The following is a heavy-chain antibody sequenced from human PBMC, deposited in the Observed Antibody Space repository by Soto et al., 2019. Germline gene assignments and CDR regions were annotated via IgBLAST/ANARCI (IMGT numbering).Heavy chain of an antibody. CDR1: GYTFTSYA. Sequence: ASVKVSCKASGYTFTSYAMHWVRQAPGQRLEWMGWINAGNGNTKYSQKFQGRVTITRDTSASTAYMQLSSLRSEDTAVYYCASPLRSSLYYYGMDVWGQGTTVTVSS. CDR2: INAGNGNT. D-gene: IGHD6-13*01. CDR3: ASPLRSSLYYYGMDV. V-gene: IGHV1-3*01. J-gene: IGHJ6*02.